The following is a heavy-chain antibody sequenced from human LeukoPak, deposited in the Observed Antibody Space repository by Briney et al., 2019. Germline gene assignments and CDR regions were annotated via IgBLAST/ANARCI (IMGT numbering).Heavy chain of an antibody. Sequence: GGSLRLSCAASGFIFDNYVMHWVRQAPGKGLEWVSGISWNSGSIGYADSVKGRFTISRDNAKNSLYLQMNSLRAEDTAVYYCARELQWLVRGALDIWGQGTMVTVSS. CDR2: ISWNSGSI. V-gene: IGHV3-9*01. CDR3: ARELQWLVRGALDI. CDR1: GFIFDNYV. J-gene: IGHJ3*02. D-gene: IGHD6-19*01.